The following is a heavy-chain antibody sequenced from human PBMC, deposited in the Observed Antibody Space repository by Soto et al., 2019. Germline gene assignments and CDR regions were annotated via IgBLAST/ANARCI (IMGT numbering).Heavy chain of an antibody. CDR1: GGSISSYD. D-gene: IGHD3-3*01. V-gene: IGHV4-59*01. Sequence: SETLSLTCTVSGGSISSYDWSWIRQTQGKGLEWIGYIYYSGSTNYNPSLKSRVTISVDTSKNQFSLKLSSVTAADTAVYYCARARTYDFWSGYTETNYYMDVWGKGTTVTVSS. CDR3: ARARTYDFWSGYTETNYYMDV. CDR2: IYYSGST. J-gene: IGHJ6*03.